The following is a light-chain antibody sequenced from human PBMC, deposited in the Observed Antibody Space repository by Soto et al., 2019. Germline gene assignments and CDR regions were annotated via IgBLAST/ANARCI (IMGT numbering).Light chain of an antibody. CDR1: QGIRND. J-gene: IGKJ1*01. CDR2: DAS. Sequence: DIQMTQSPSSLSASVGDRVTITCRASQGIRNDLGWYQQKPGKAPKLLIYDASSLQTGVPSRFSGSGSGTDFSLTISSLQPEDFATYYCQQSYSTPPWTFGQGTKVDIK. CDR3: QQSYSTPPWT. V-gene: IGKV1-39*01.